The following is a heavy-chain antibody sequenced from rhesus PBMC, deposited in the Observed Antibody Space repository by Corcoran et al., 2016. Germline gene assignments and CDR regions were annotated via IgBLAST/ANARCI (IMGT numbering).Heavy chain of an antibody. CDR1: GFSLSTSGMG. V-gene: IGHV2S1*01. Sequence: QVTLKESGPALVKPTQTLTLTCTFSGFSLSTSGMGVGWIRQPPGKALEWLASIYWDDDKYYRTSLKSRLTISKDPSKNQVVLTMTNMDPVDTATYYCARGGWRYYFDYWGQGVLVTVSS. CDR2: IYWDDDK. D-gene: IGHD6-31*01. CDR3: ARGGWRYYFDY. J-gene: IGHJ4*01.